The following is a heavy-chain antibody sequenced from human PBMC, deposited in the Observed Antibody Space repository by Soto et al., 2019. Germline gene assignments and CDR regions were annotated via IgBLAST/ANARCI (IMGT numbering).Heavy chain of an antibody. Sequence: QVYLVQSGAEVKKPGASVKVSCKGSGYGFTTYGITWVRQAPGQGLEWMAWISAHNGNTNYAQKLQGRVTVTRDTSTSTAYMELRSLRSDDTAVYYCARGRYGDYWGQGVLVTVSS. D-gene: IGHD1-1*01. J-gene: IGHJ4*02. CDR2: ISAHNGNT. V-gene: IGHV1-18*01. CDR1: GYGFTTYG. CDR3: ARGRYGDY.